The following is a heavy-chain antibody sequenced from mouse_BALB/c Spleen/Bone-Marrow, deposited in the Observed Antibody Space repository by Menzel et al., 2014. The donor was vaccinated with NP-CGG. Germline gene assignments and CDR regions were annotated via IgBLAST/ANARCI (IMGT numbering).Heavy chain of an antibody. D-gene: IGHD2-4*01. Sequence: EVMLVESGGGLVQPGGSRKLSCAASGFTFSSFGMHCVRQAPEKGLEWVAYISNGSSTIYYADTVKGRFTISRDNPKNTLFLQMTSLRSEDTAMYYCARKGAMITHYYAMDYWGQGTSVTVSS. CDR1: GFTFSSFG. J-gene: IGHJ4*01. V-gene: IGHV5-17*02. CDR3: ARKGAMITHYYAMDY. CDR2: ISNGSSTI.